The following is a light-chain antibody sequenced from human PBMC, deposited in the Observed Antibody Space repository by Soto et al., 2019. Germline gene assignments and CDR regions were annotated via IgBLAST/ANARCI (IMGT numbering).Light chain of an antibody. V-gene: IGKV3-20*01. J-gene: IGKJ1*01. CDR3: QQFGSSRT. CDR1: QSVSSNY. CDR2: AAS. Sequence: EIVLTQSPGTLSLSPGARATLSCRASQSVSSNYLAWYQQKPGQAPRLLIYAASSRATGIPDRFSGSGSGTDFTLTISRLEPEHFAVYYCQQFGSSRTFGQGTKVEIK.